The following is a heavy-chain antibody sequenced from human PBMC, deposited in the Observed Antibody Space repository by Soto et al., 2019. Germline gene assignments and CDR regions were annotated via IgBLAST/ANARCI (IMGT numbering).Heavy chain of an antibody. V-gene: IGHV3-23*01. CDR1: GFTFSSYS. J-gene: IGHJ4*02. Sequence: EVQLLESGGGLVQPGGSLRLSCTASGFTFSSYSFSWVRQAPGKGLEWVSEISQSGGSTHYADSVDGRFTISRDNSKNTLFLQMHSLRAEDTAVYYCAKNPLPYGVAGLDSWGQGTLVTVSA. D-gene: IGHD6-19*01. CDR2: ISQSGGST. CDR3: AKNPLPYGVAGLDS.